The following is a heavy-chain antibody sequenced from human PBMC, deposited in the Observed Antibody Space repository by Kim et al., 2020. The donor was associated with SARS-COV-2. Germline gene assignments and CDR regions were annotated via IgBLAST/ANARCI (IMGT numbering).Heavy chain of an antibody. D-gene: IGHD4-17*01. CDR2: INPNSGGT. V-gene: IGHV1-2*04. J-gene: IGHJ5*02. Sequence: ASVKVSCKASGYTFTGYYMHWVRQAPGQGLEWMGWINPNSGGTNYAQKFQGWVTMTRDTSISTAYMELSRLRSEDTAVYYCARGEAVGGDYGPGMFDPWGQGTLVTVSS. CDR3: ARGEAVGGDYGPGMFDP. CDR1: GYTFTGYY.